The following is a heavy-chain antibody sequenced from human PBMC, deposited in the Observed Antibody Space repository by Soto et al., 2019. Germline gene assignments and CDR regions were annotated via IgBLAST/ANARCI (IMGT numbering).Heavy chain of an antibody. D-gene: IGHD6-13*01. V-gene: IGHV1-46*01. CDR1: GYTFTSYY. Sequence: GASVKVSCKASGYTFTSYYMHWVRQAPGQGLEWMGIINPSGGSTSYAQKFQGRVTMTRDTSTSTVYMELSSLRSEDTAVYYCAREVASSWDTDSRVRGWFDPWGQGTLVTRLL. CDR2: INPSGGST. J-gene: IGHJ5*02. CDR3: AREVASSWDTDSRVRGWFDP.